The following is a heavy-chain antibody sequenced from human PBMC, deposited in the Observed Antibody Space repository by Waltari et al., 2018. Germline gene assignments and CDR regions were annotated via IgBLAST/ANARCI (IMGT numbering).Heavy chain of an antibody. CDR2: INGDGSYT. V-gene: IGHV3-74*01. J-gene: IGHJ4*02. CDR3: ARGTTVASGVDY. D-gene: IGHD6-19*01. CDR1: GFTFSSYW. Sequence: EVQLEESGGGLVQPGGSLRLSCAASGFTFSSYWMHWVRQAPGKGLVSVSHINGDGSYTTYADSVKGRFTISRDNAKNTLYLRMTSLRAEDTAVYYCARGTTVASGVDYWGQGTLVTVSS.